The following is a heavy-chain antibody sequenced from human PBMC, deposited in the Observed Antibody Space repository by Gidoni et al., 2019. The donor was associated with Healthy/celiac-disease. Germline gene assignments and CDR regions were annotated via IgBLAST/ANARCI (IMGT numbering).Heavy chain of an antibody. J-gene: IGHJ4*02. CDR1: GFTFDDYA. CDR2: ISWNSGSI. D-gene: IGHD3-22*01. Sequence: EVQLVESGGGLVQPGRSLRLSCAASGFTFDDYAMHWVRQAPGKGLEWVSGISWNSGSIGYADSVKGRFTISGDNAKNSLYLQMNSLRAEDTALYYCAKDSYYYDSSGYYDYWGQGTLVTVSS. CDR3: AKDSYYYDSSGYYDY. V-gene: IGHV3-9*01.